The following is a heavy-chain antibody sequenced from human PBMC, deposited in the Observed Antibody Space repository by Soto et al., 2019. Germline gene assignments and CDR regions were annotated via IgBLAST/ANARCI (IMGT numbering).Heavy chain of an antibody. CDR2: IIPVFQTA. V-gene: IGHV1-69*01. CDR3: ASGGIDYTWFNEF. J-gene: IGHJ4*02. CDR1: GGLFSSYP. D-gene: IGHD2-15*01. Sequence: QEQLVQSGAEVTKPGSSVKVSCKASGGLFSSYPISWVRQVPGQGLEWMGGIIPVFQTAYYTKRFQGRVTMTAEESTKTAYMELSSLRSEDTAIYYCASGGIDYTWFNEFWGQVTRVTVSS.